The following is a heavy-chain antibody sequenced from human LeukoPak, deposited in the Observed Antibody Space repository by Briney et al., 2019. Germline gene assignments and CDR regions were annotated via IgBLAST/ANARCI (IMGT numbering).Heavy chain of an antibody. Sequence: ASVKVSCKASGYTFTSYDINWVRQAPGQGLEWMGWMNPNSGNTGYAQKFQGRVTMTRNTSISTAYMGLSSLRSEDTAVYYCARFGIAARFFDYWGQGTLVTVSS. CDR2: MNPNSGNT. V-gene: IGHV1-8*01. D-gene: IGHD6-13*01. CDR3: ARFGIAARFFDY. J-gene: IGHJ4*02. CDR1: GYTFTSYD.